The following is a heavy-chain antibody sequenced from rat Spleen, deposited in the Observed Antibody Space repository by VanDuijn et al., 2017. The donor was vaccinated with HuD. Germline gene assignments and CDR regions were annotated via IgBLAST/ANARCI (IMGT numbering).Heavy chain of an antibody. CDR3: ATGGTTTGDY. J-gene: IGHJ2*01. Sequence: EVQLVESGGGLXXXGRXXKLSCAXXXFTXXNYXXXWVXXXPXXXLEXXXYIXXYGDSTYSRDSVKGRFTISRDNAKRTLYLQMDSLRSEDTATYYGATGGTTTGDYWGQGVMVTVSS. CDR2: IXXYGDST. V-gene: IGHV5-19*01. D-gene: IGHD1-5*01. CDR1: XFTXXNYX.